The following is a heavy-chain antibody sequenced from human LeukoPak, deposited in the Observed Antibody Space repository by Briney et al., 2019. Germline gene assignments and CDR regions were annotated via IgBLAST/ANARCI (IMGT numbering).Heavy chain of an antibody. CDR1: GFVFEDYA. Sequence: GGSLRLSCAASGFVFEDYAMHWVRQSPGKGLEWVSSIDWNSGRMTDADSVKGRFTISRDNSKNSLYLQMNSLRVEDTVFYYCARDDLLHRNWFDPWGQGTLVTVPS. CDR3: ARDDLLHRNWFDP. V-gene: IGHV3-9*01. D-gene: IGHD3-22*01. J-gene: IGHJ5*02. CDR2: IDWNSGRM.